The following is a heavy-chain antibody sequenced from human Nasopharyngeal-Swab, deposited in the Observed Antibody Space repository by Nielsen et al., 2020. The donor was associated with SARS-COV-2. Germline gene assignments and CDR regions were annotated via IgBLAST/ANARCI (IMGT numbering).Heavy chain of an antibody. CDR2: IFYSGST. Sequence: SETLSLTCTVSGGSISSYYWSWIRQPPGKGLEWIGHIFYSGSTNYNPSLKSRVTIQIDTSRNQFSLKLSSVTAADTAVYYCARLLSGTKPPHDAFDIWGQGTMVTVSS. D-gene: IGHD1-26*01. CDR1: GGSISSYY. J-gene: IGHJ3*02. CDR3: ARLLSGTKPPHDAFDI. V-gene: IGHV4-59*08.